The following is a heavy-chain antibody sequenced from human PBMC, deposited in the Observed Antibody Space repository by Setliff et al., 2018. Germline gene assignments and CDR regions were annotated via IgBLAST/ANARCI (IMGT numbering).Heavy chain of an antibody. Sequence: SVKVSCKASGDTFRSYGISWVRQAPGQGLEWMGGTIPMFGATSYAQKFQGRVTIITDESTTTAYMELSSLGSEDTAVYYCVREGVDTRSSTDYRYYMDVWGKGTTVTVSS. D-gene: IGHD5-18*01. CDR1: GDTFRSYG. J-gene: IGHJ6*03. CDR2: TIPMFGAT. V-gene: IGHV1-69*05. CDR3: VREGVDTRSSTDYRYYMDV.